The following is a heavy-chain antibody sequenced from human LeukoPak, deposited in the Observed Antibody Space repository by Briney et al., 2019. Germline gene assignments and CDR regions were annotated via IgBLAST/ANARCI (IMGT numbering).Heavy chain of an antibody. D-gene: IGHD3-10*01. CDR1: GGSISSGGYY. CDR2: IYYSGST. Sequence: PSETLSLTCTVSGGSISSGGYYWSWIRQHPGKGLEWIGYIYYSGSTYYNPSLKSRVTISVDTSKNQFSLKLSSVTAAGTAVYYCARLTITMVRGVILNDYWGQGTLVTVSS. V-gene: IGHV4-31*03. CDR3: ARLTITMVRGVILNDY. J-gene: IGHJ4*02.